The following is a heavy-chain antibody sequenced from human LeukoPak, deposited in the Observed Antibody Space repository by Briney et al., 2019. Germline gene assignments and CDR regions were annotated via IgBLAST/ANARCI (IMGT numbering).Heavy chain of an antibody. Sequence: PGRSLRLSCAASGFTFSSYGMHWVRQAPGKGLEWVAVIWYDGSNKYYADSVKGRFTISRDNSKNTLYLQMNSLRAEDTAVYYCAKGRYDSSGYFLALFDYRGQRTLVTVSS. V-gene: IGHV3-33*06. CDR1: GFTFSSYG. CDR3: AKGRYDSSGYFLALFDY. D-gene: IGHD3-22*01. J-gene: IGHJ4*02. CDR2: IWYDGSNK.